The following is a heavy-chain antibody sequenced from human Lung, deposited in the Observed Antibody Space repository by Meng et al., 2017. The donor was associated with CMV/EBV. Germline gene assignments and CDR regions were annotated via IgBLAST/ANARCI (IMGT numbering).Heavy chain of an antibody. V-gene: IGHV3-30*04. D-gene: IGHD4-17*01. J-gene: IGHJ3*02. Sequence: GGSXRLXCAASGFTFSSYAMHWVRQAPGKGLEWVAVISYDGSNKYYADSVKGRFTISRDNSKNTLYLQMNSLRAEDTAVYYCARDRKDGDYASGAFDIWGQGTXVTCSS. CDR2: ISYDGSNK. CDR1: GFTFSSYA. CDR3: ARDRKDGDYASGAFDI.